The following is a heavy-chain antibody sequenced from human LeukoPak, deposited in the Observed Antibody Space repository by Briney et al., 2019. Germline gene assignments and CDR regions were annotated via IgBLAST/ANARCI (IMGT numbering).Heavy chain of an antibody. V-gene: IGHV1-2*02. CDR3: ARGIPAAHGDAFDI. CDR2: INPNSGGT. J-gene: IGHJ3*02. D-gene: IGHD2-2*01. CDR1: GYTFTGYY. Sequence: ASVKVSCKASGYTFTGYYMHWVRQAPEQGLEWMGWINPNSGGTNYAQKFQGRVTMTRDTSISTAYMELSRLRSDDTAVYYCARGIPAAHGDAFDIWGQGTMVTVSS.